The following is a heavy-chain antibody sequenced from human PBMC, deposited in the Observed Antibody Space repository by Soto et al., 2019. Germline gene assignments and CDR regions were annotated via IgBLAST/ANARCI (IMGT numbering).Heavy chain of an antibody. J-gene: IGHJ6*03. V-gene: IGHV3-23*01. CDR2: ISGSTGTT. D-gene: IGHD2-2*01. CDR1: GFTFSNFA. CDR3: AKDTSSSPYYMDV. Sequence: EVQVLESGGGLVQPGGSLRLSCAASGFTFSNFAMSWVRHAPGKGLEWVSEISGSTGTTYYADSVKGRFIISRDNSKNTVHLQMNSLRAEDTAVYYCAKDTSSSPYYMDVWGKGTAVTVSS.